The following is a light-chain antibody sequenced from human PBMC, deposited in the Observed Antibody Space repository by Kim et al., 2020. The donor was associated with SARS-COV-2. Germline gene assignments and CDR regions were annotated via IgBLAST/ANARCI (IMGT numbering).Light chain of an antibody. CDR2: WAS. V-gene: IGKV4-1*01. CDR3: HQYYRAPRT. J-gene: IGKJ3*01. CDR1: QNVLYNSNNKND. Sequence: ATINCKSRQNVLYNSNNKNDLAWYQQKPGQPPKLLIYWASTRESGVPDRFSGSGSGTDFTLTISNLQAEDVAVYYCHQYYRAPRTFGPGTKVDIK.